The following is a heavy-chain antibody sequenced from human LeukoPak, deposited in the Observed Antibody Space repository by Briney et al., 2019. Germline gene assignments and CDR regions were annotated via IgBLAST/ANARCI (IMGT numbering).Heavy chain of an antibody. CDR1: GYTFTGYY. Sequence: GASVKVSCKASGYTFTGYYMHWVRQAPGQGLEWMGWINPNRGDTNIAQKFQGRVTMTRDTSIITAYMELSRLRSDDTAVYYCARDLSSYYYGSGSYYKGQTFDYWGQGTLVAVSS. D-gene: IGHD3-10*01. V-gene: IGHV1-2*02. CDR3: ARDLSSYYYGSGSYYKGQTFDY. J-gene: IGHJ4*02. CDR2: INPNRGDT.